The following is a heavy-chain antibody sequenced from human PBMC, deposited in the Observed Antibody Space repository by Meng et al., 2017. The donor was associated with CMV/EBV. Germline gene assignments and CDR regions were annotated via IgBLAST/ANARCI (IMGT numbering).Heavy chain of an antibody. Sequence: VSVKVSCKASGYTFTGYYMHWVRQAPGQGLEWMGWINPNSGGTNYAQKFQGRVTMTRDTSISTAYMELSRLRSDDTAVYYCARDSSSGWYYFDYWGQGTLVTVSS. CDR2: INPNSGGT. CDR3: ARDSSSGWYYFDY. J-gene: IGHJ4*02. V-gene: IGHV1-2*02. CDR1: GYTFTGYY. D-gene: IGHD6-19*01.